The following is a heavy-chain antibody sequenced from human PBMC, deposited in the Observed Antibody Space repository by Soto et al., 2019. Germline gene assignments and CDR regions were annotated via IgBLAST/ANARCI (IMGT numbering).Heavy chain of an antibody. CDR3: ARPVFKYGDFPHFSY. CDR1: GYTCINNW. D-gene: IGHD4-17*01. Sequence: GESLKISCQASGYTCINNWIGWVRQTPGKGLEWVGIIYPGLSETRYSPSFRGHVTISVDKTLNTAYLQWDSLKASDTAMYYCARPVFKYGDFPHFSYWGQGTQVTVSS. CDR2: IYPGLSET. V-gene: IGHV5-51*01. J-gene: IGHJ4*02.